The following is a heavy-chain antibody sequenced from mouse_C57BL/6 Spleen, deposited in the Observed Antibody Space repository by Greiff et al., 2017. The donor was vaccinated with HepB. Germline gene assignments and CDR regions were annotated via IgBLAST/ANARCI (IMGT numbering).Heavy chain of an antibody. CDR3: TPYGSSFYYFDY. Sequence: VQVVESGAELVRPGASVTLSCTASGYTFTDYEMHWVKQTPVHGLEWIGAIDPETGGTAYNQKFKGKAILTADKSSSTAYMELRSLTSEDSAVYYCTPYGSSFYYFDYWGQGTTLTVSS. V-gene: IGHV1-15*01. J-gene: IGHJ2*01. CDR1: GYTFTDYE. D-gene: IGHD1-1*01. CDR2: IDPETGGT.